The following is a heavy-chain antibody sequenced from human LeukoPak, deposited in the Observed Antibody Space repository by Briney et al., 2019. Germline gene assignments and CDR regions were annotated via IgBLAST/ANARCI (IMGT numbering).Heavy chain of an antibody. D-gene: IGHD3-9*01. J-gene: IGHJ4*02. CDR3: ASRTWHYDILTGYAPQAYYFDY. Sequence: PSETLSLTCAVYGGSFSGYYWSWIRQPPGKGLEWIGEINHSGSTNYNPSLKSRVTISVDTSKSQFSLKLSSVTAADTAVYYCASRTWHYDILTGYAPQAYYFDYWGQGTLVTVSS. CDR1: GGSFSGYY. V-gene: IGHV4-34*01. CDR2: INHSGST.